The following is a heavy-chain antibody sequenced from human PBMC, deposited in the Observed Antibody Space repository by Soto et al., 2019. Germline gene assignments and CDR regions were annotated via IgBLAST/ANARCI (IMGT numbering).Heavy chain of an antibody. CDR3: ARDPNTGRAFDI. D-gene: IGHD3-10*01. CDR2: ISAYNGNT. CDR1: GYTFTSYG. J-gene: IGHJ3*02. V-gene: IGHV1-18*01. Sequence: DSLKVSCKASGYTFTSYGISWVRQAPGQGLEWMGWISAYNGNTNYAQKLQGRVTMTTDTSTSTAYMELRSLRSDDTAVYYCARDPNTGRAFDIWGQGTMVTVSS.